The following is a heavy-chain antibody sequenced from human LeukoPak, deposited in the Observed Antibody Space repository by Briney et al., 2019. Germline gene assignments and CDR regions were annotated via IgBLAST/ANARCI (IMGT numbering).Heavy chain of an antibody. V-gene: IGHV1-8*01. CDR2: MNPNSGNT. CDR1: GYTFTSYD. CDR3: ARSYYDILTGWDAFDI. Sequence: ASVTVSCKASGYTFTSYDINWVRQATGQGLEWMGWMNPNSGNTGYAQKFQGRVTMTRNTSISTAYMELSSLRSEDTAVYYCARSYYDILTGWDAFDIWGQGTMVTVSS. J-gene: IGHJ3*02. D-gene: IGHD3-9*01.